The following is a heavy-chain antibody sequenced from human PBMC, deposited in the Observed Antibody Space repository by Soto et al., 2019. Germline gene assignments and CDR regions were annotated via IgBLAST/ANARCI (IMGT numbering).Heavy chain of an antibody. CDR2: IYWDDDK. Sequence: QITLSESGPTQVKPRQTLTLTCTFSGFSLTTSGVGVGWIRQSPGKAPEWLALIYWDDDKRYSPSLKSRLTITKDTSKNQGVLTMADLDPADTATYYCAHRVLRTVFGLVTTTAIYFDFWGQGTPVAVSS. CDR3: AHRVLRTVFGLVTTTAIYFDF. V-gene: IGHV2-5*02. J-gene: IGHJ4*02. CDR1: GFSLTTSGVG. D-gene: IGHD3-3*01.